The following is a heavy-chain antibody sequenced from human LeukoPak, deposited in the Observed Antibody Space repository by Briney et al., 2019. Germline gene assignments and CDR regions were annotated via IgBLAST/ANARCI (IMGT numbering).Heavy chain of an antibody. CDR3: ARNVLRLGKRYDY. D-gene: IGHD3-16*01. J-gene: IGHJ4*02. CDR1: GFAFSSYA. V-gene: IGHV3-30*12. Sequence: PGGSLRLFCAASGFAFSSYAIHWLRLPPGKGLEWVALMSFDESKKHYADSVKGRFTISRDNAKNSLYLQMNSLRAEDTAVYYCARNVLRLGKRYDYWGQGTLVTVSS. CDR2: MSFDESKK.